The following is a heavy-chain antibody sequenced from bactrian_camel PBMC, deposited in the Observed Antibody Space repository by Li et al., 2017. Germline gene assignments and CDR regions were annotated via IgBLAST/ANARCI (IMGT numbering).Heavy chain of an antibody. J-gene: IGHJ6*01. CDR1: GFPFSNCD. CDR3: AASWDVTAREALCSIASPEFGY. Sequence: VQLVESGGGLVQPGGPLRLSCTASGFPFSNCDMNWVRQAPGKGLEWVSVISSAPDSTTYADSVKGRFTISKDNVLIILYLQMDNLKPEDSATYRCAASWDVTAREALCSIASPEFGYWGEGTQVTVS. D-gene: IGHD5*01. CDR2: ISSAPDST. V-gene: IGHV3S40*01.